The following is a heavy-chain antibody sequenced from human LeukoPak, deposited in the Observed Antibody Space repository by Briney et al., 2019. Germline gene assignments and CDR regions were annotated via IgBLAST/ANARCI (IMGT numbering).Heavy chain of an antibody. CDR2: INTDGSST. J-gene: IGHJ4*02. D-gene: IGHD6-6*01. CDR1: GFTFSSYW. Sequence: GGSLRLSCAASGFTFSSYWMHWVRQAPGKGLVWVSRINTDGSSTSYADSVKGRFTISRDNTKNSLYLQMNGLRAEDTAVYYCTRSSMAALAVDSWGQGTLVTVSS. CDR3: TRSSMAALAVDS. V-gene: IGHV3-74*01.